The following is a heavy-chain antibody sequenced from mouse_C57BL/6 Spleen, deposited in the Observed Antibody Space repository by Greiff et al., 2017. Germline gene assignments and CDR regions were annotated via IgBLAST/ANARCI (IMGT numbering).Heavy chain of an antibody. V-gene: IGHV1-61*01. J-gene: IGHJ1*03. D-gene: IGHD2-4*01. CDR1: GYTFTSYW. Sequence: VQLQQPGAELVRPGSSVKLSCKASGYTFTSYWMDWVKQRPGQGLEWIGNIYPSDSETHYNQKFKDKATLTVDKYSSKAYMQLSSLTSEDSAVYYCARERDYAPNWYFDVWGTGTTVTVSS. CDR3: ARERDYAPNWYFDV. CDR2: IYPSDSET.